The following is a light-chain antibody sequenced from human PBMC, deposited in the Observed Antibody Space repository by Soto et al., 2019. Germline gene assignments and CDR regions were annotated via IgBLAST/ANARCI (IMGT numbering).Light chain of an antibody. V-gene: IGKV3-20*01. J-gene: IGKJ5*01. CDR2: GAS. CDR1: QSGSSSY. Sequence: EIVLTQFPGTLSLSPGERATLSCRASQSGSSSYLAWYQQKPGQAPRLLIYGASSRATGIPDRFSGSGSGTDFTLTISRREPEEFAVYYCQQYGSSPRITFGQGTRLEIK. CDR3: QQYGSSPRIT.